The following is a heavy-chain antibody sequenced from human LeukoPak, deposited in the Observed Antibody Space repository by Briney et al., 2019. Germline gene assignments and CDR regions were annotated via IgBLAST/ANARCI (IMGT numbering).Heavy chain of an antibody. D-gene: IGHD3-22*01. CDR3: ARVTTLNYFDSSGPIDY. Sequence: GGSLRLSCAASGFTVSSNYMSWVRQAPGKGLEWVSVIYSGGSTYYADSVKGRFTISRDNSKNTLYLQMNSLRAEDTAVYYCARVTTLNYFDSSGPIDYWGQGTLVTVSS. J-gene: IGHJ4*02. CDR2: IYSGGST. CDR1: GFTVSSNY. V-gene: IGHV3-66*01.